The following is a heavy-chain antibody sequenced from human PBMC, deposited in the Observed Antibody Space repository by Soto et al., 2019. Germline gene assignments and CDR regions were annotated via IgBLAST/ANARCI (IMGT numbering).Heavy chain of an antibody. D-gene: IGHD3-10*01. V-gene: IGHV5-51*01. CDR3: AGGGVRGVITRTRDYYGMDV. J-gene: IGHJ6*02. CDR1: GYSFISDW. Sequence: PGESLKISCKGSGYSFISDWIGWVRQMPGRGLEWMGIIYPHDSDTRYSPSFQGQVTISADKSISTAHLQWSSLKASDTAMYYCAGGGVRGVITRTRDYYGMDVWGQGTTVTVSS. CDR2: IYPHDSDT.